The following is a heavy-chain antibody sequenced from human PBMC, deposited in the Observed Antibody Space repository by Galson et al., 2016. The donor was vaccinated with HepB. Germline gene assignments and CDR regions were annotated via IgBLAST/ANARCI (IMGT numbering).Heavy chain of an antibody. CDR2: VYYSGTT. CDR3: VRLGGGTCCHVDS. J-gene: IGHJ4*02. V-gene: IGHV4-39*01. CDR1: DDSINSGGYY. D-gene: IGHD2-15*01. Sequence: ETLSLTCNVSDDSINSGGYYWGWIRQPPGKGLEWIGTVYYSGTTYYQPSLKSRVTVSVDTSKKQFSLKVNSVTASDTAIYYCVRLGGGTCCHVDSWGQGRLVTVSS.